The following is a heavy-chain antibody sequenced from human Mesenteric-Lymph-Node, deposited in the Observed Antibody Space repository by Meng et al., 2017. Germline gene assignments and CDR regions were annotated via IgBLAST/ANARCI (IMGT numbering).Heavy chain of an antibody. D-gene: IGHD3-3*01. Sequence: EGHLVESGGGLVQPGRSLRLSCAVSGFTFSSYWMHWVRQASGKGLVWVSRIISDETTTTYADSVKGRFTISRDNARNTLYLQMNSLRADDTAVYYCATGSGYYYSYWGQGTLVTVSS. V-gene: IGHV3-74*01. CDR3: ATGSGYYYSY. CDR1: GFTFSSYW. CDR2: IISDETTT. J-gene: IGHJ4*02.